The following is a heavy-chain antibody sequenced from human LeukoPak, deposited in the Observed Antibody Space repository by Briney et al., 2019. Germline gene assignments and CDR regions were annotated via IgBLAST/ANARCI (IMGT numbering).Heavy chain of an antibody. Sequence: PGGSLRLSCAASGFTFDDYGMSWVRQAPGKGLECVSGINWNGGSTGYADSVKGRFTISRDNAKNSLYLQMNSMRAEDTALYHCARVVAADGSDNWFDPWGQGTLVTVSS. CDR1: GFTFDDYG. D-gene: IGHD6-13*01. CDR2: INWNGGST. CDR3: ARVVAADGSDNWFDP. J-gene: IGHJ5*02. V-gene: IGHV3-20*01.